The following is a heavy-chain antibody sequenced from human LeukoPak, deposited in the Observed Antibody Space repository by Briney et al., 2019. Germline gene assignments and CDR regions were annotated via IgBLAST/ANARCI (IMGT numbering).Heavy chain of an antibody. CDR3: ARQVRLVVPAATPWFDP. CDR2: IYYSGST. CDR1: GGSISSHY. V-gene: IGHV4-59*08. Sequence: PSETLSLTCTVSGGSISSHYWSWIRQPPGKGLEWIGYIYYSGSTNYNPSLKSRVTISVDTSKNQSSLKLSSVTAADTAVYYCARQVRLVVPAATPWFDPWGQGTLVTVSS. J-gene: IGHJ5*02. D-gene: IGHD2-2*01.